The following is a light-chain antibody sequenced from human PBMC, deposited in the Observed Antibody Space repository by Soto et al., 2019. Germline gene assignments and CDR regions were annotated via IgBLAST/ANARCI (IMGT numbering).Light chain of an antibody. CDR2: GAS. CDR3: QQYNNWPPWT. Sequence: EIVLTQSPGTLALSPGERVTLSCRASQSVTYRYLAWYQQKPGQAPRLLIYGASTRATGIPARFSGSGSGTEFTLTISSLQSEDFAVYYCQQYNNWPPWTFGQGTKVDIK. J-gene: IGKJ1*01. CDR1: QSVTYRY. V-gene: IGKV3-15*01.